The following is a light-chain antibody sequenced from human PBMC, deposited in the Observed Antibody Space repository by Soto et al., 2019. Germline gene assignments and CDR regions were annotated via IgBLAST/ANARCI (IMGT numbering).Light chain of an antibody. CDR2: GAS. CDR1: QSVSSN. CDR3: QQYNNWPPIT. V-gene: IGKV3-15*01. Sequence: TQSPSSLSSSVGDRATLSCRASQSVSSNLAWYQQKPGQAPRLLLYGASTRATGIPARFSGSGSGTELTLTISSLQSEDFAVYYCQQYNNWPPITFGQGTRLEIK. J-gene: IGKJ5*01.